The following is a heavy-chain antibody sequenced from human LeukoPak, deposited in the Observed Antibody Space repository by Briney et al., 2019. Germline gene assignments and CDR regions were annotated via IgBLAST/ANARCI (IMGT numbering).Heavy chain of an antibody. D-gene: IGHD3-22*01. Sequence: SETLSLTCTVSGGSISSYYWSWIRQPPGKGLEWLGYIYYSGSTNYNPSLKSRVTISVDTSKNQFSLKLSSVTAADTAVYYCARTYYYDSSGYYYLAFDIWGQGTMVTVSS. CDR1: GGSISSYY. V-gene: IGHV4-59*01. J-gene: IGHJ3*02. CDR2: IYYSGST. CDR3: ARTYYYDSSGYYYLAFDI.